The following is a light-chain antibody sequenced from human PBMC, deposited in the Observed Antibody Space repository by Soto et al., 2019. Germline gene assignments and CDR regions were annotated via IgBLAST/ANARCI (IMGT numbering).Light chain of an antibody. J-gene: IGKJ4*01. CDR3: QQYNNWPPGT. CDR2: GAS. Sequence: EIVMTQSPATLSVSPGERATLSCRASQSVSSNLAWYQQKPGQAPRLLIYGASTRATGIPARFSGSGFGTEFTLTVSGLQSEDCAVYYCQQYNNWPPGTFGGGTKVEIK. V-gene: IGKV3-15*01. CDR1: QSVSSN.